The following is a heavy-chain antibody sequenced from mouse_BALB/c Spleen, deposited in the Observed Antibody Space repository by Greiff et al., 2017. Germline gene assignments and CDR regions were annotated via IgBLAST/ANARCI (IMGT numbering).Heavy chain of an antibody. D-gene: IGHD1-1*01. CDR2: INPSNGGT. V-gene: IGHV1S81*02. Sequence: VQLQQSGAELVKPGASVKLSCKASGYTFTSYYMYWVKQRPGQGLEWIGEINPSNGGTNFNEKFKSKATLTVDKSSSTAYMQLSSLTSEDSAVYYCTRSGSSPFADWGQGTLVTVSA. CDR3: TRSGSSPFAD. CDR1: GYTFTSYY. J-gene: IGHJ3*01.